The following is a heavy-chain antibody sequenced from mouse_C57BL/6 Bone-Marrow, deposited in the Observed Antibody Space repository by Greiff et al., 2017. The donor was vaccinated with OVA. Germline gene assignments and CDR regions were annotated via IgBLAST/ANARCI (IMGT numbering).Heavy chain of an antibody. J-gene: IGHJ3*01. V-gene: IGHV1-22*01. CDR2: INPNNGGT. CDR3: ARSYDGSAWFAY. D-gene: IGHD2-3*01. CDR1: GYTFTDYN. Sequence: VQLQQSGPELVKPGASVKMSCKASGYTFTDYNMHWVKQSHGKSLEWIGYINPNNGGTSYTQKFKGKATLTVNKSSSTAYMERRSLTAEDSAGDYWARSYDGSAWFAYWGQGTLVTVSA.